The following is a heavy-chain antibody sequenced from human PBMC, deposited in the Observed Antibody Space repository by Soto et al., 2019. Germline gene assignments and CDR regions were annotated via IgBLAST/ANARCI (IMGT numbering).Heavy chain of an antibody. CDR1: GRSFIGYP. CDR2: IYHSGST. CDR3: ARVPGP. Sequence: SDTLSLTCAVYGRSFIGYPWTWIRQPPGTGLEWIGYIYHSGSTYYNPSLKSRVTISVDRSKNQLSLKLSSVTAADTAVYYCARVPGPWGQGTLVTVS. J-gene: IGHJ5*02. D-gene: IGHD3-10*01. V-gene: IGHV4-34*01.